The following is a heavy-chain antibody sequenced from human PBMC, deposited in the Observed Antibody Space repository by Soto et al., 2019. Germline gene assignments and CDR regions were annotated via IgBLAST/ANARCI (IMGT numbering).Heavy chain of an antibody. V-gene: IGHV1-69*02. CDR2: IIPILGIA. J-gene: IGHJ6*02. D-gene: IGHD3-10*01. Sequence: QVQLVQSGAEVKKPGSSVKVSCKASGGTFSSYTISWVRQAPGQGLEWMGRIIPILGIANYAQKFQGRVTITADKSTSTAYMELSSLRSEDTAVYYCARTLWFGDKDYYYGMDVWGQGTTVTVSS. CDR3: ARTLWFGDKDYYYGMDV. CDR1: GGTFSSYT.